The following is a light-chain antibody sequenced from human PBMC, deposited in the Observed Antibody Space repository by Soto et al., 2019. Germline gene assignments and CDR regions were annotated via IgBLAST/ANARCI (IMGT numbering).Light chain of an antibody. V-gene: IGLV2-8*01. CDR3: SSYAGSKNFVV. CDR1: SSDVGDYNY. J-gene: IGLJ2*01. Sequence: QSALTQPPSASGSPGQSVTISCTGTSSDVGDYNYVSWYQHHPGKAPKLMIYEVSKRPSGVPDRFAGSKSGNTASLTVSGLQADDEADYYCSSYAGSKNFVVFGGGTKLTVL. CDR2: EVS.